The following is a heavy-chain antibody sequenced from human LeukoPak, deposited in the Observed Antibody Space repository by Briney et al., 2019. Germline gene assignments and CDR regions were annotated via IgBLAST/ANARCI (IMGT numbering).Heavy chain of an antibody. J-gene: IGHJ4*02. CDR1: GGSISSYY. CDR2: IYYSGTT. CDR3: ARLASSGWSHCDY. V-gene: IGHV4-59*08. D-gene: IGHD6-19*01. Sequence: SETLSLACTVSGGSISSYYWSWIRQPPGKGPEWIGYIYYSGTTNYNPSLKSRVTISVDTSKNQFSLKLNSVTAADTAVYYCARLASSGWSHCDYWGQGTLVTVSS.